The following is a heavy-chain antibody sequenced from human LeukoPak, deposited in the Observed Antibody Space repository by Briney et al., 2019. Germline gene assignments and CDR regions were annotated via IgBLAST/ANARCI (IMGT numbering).Heavy chain of an antibody. CDR3: ARGHDIRYYYGSGGPSFDY. J-gene: IGHJ4*02. Sequence: SETLSLTCAVYGGSFSGYYWSWIRQPPGKGLEWIGEINHSGSTNYNPSLKSRVTISVDTSKNQFSLKLSSVTAADTAVYYCARGHDIRYYYGSGGPSFDYWGQGTLVTVSS. CDR2: INHSGST. V-gene: IGHV4-34*01. D-gene: IGHD3-10*01. CDR1: GGSFSGYY.